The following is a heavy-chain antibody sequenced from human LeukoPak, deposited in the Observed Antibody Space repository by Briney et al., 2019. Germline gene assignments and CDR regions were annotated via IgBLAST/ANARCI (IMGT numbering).Heavy chain of an antibody. CDR1: GYTFTSYG. D-gene: IGHD1-26*01. J-gene: IGHJ4*02. V-gene: IGHV1-18*01. CDR3: ARDRGYSGSYTFDY. CDR2: ISAYNGNT. Sequence: ASVKVSCKASGYTFTSYGISWVRQAPGQGLEWMGWISAYNGNTNYAQKLQGRVTMTTDTSTSTAYMELRSLRSDDTVVYYCARDRGYSGSYTFDYWGQGTLVTVSS.